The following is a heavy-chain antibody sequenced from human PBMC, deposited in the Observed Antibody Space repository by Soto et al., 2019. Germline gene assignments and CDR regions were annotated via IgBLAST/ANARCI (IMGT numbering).Heavy chain of an antibody. Sequence: VGSLRLSCAASGFTLNNYYLSWVRQAPGKGLEWVGNIKGDGSDPHYVDSVKGRFTISRDNAENSIYLQMDSLKAEDTAMYYSARDPGTADWGQGTLVPVSS. CDR2: IKGDGSDP. J-gene: IGHJ4*02. V-gene: IGHV3-7*03. CDR3: ARDPGTAD. CDR1: GFTLNNYY.